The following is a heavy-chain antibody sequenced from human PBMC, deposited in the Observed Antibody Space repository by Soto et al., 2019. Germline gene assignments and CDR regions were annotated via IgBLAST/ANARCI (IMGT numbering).Heavy chain of an antibody. Sequence: PSDTLSLTCAVSGGSISSSNCWSWVRQPPGKGLEWIGEIYHSGSANYNPSLKSRVTISVDKSKNQFSLKLSSVTAADTAVYYCARVAGRFYYGMDVWGQGTTVTVSS. V-gene: IGHV4-4*02. CDR2: IYHSGSA. CDR1: GGSISSSNC. J-gene: IGHJ6*02. CDR3: ARVAGRFYYGMDV.